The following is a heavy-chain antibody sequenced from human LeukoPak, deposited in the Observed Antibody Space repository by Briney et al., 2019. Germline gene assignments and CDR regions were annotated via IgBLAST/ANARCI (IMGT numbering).Heavy chain of an antibody. Sequence: ASVKVSCKATGYTFTSYDINWVRQATGQGLEWVGWMNPNSGNTGYAQKFQGRVTITRNTSISTAYMELSSLRSEDTAVYYCARAYYDFWSSHNWFDPWGQGTLVTVSS. CDR1: GYTFTSYD. CDR3: ARAYYDFWSSHNWFDP. J-gene: IGHJ5*02. CDR2: MNPNSGNT. D-gene: IGHD3-3*01. V-gene: IGHV1-8*03.